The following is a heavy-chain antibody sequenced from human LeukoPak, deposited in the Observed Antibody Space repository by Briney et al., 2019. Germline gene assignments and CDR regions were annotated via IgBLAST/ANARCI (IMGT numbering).Heavy chain of an antibody. Sequence: SETLSLTCTVSGGSISSYYWSWIRQPPGKGLEWIGYIYYSGSTNYNPSLKSRVTISVDKSKNQFSLKLSSVTAADTAVYYCARDADYGDYYFDYWGQGTLVTVSS. J-gene: IGHJ4*02. CDR1: GGSISSYY. CDR2: IYYSGST. V-gene: IGHV4-59*12. D-gene: IGHD4-17*01. CDR3: ARDADYGDYYFDY.